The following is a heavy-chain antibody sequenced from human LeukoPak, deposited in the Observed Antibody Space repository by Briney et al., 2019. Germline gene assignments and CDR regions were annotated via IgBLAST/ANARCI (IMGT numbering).Heavy chain of an antibody. Sequence: QPGGSLRLSCAASGFTFSSYAMSWVRQAPGKGLEWVSAISGSGGSTYYADSVKGRFTISRDNSKNTLYLQMSSLRAEDTAVYYCVRAREVTYYFDYWGQGTLVTVSS. V-gene: IGHV3-23*01. CDR2: ISGSGGST. CDR3: VRAREVTYYFDY. CDR1: GFTFSSYA. J-gene: IGHJ4*02. D-gene: IGHD6-6*01.